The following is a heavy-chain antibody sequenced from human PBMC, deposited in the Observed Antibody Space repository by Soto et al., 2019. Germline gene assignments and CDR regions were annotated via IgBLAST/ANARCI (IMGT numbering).Heavy chain of an antibody. D-gene: IGHD1-1*01. J-gene: IGHJ5*02. V-gene: IGHV4-39*01. CDR2: VYSNGNT. CDR1: GDSLTSNNYH. Sequence: SETLSLTCTASGDSLTSNNYHWDWTRQPPGKGLEWIRTVYSNGNTYYNPSLTSRLAISVDTSKNQFSLSLISLTAADTAVYLCASLTSGRTGVSWGQGTLV. CDR3: ASLTSGRTGVS.